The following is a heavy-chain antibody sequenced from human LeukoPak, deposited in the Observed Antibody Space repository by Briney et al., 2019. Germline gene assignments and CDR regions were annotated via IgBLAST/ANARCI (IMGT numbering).Heavy chain of an antibody. CDR2: ISGSGGTT. V-gene: IGHV3-23*01. CDR1: GFTFSSYA. CDR3: AKLSGYSYGSCDY. Sequence: GGPLRLSCAASGFTFSSYAMSWVRQAPGKGLEWVSAISGSGGTTYYADSVQGRFTISRDNSKNTLYLQMNSLRAEDTAVYYCAKLSGYSYGSCDYWGQGTLVTVSS. D-gene: IGHD5-18*01. J-gene: IGHJ4*02.